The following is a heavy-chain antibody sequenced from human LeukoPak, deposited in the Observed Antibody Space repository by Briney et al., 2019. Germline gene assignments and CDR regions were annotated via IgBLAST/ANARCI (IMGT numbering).Heavy chain of an antibody. CDR1: GGSFSGYY. J-gene: IGHJ6*03. CDR2: INHSGST. Sequence: PSETLSFTCAVYGGSFSGYYWSWIRQPPGKGLEWIGEINHSGSTNYNPSLKSRVTISVDTSKNQFSLKLSSVIAADTAVYYCARPGRGYTATHYYYYMDVWGKGTTVTVSS. D-gene: IGHD3-16*02. CDR3: ARPGRGYTATHYYYYMDV. V-gene: IGHV4-34*01.